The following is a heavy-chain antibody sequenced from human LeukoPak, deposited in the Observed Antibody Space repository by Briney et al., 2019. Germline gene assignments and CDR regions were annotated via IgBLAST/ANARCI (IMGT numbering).Heavy chain of an antibody. D-gene: IGHD2-15*01. CDR2: IKSKTDGGTT. J-gene: IGHJ4*02. Sequence: PGGSLRLSCAASGFTFSNAWMSWVRQAPGKGLEWVGRIKSKTDGGTTDYAAPVKGRFTIARDDSKNTLYLQINSLKTEDTAVYYCTTLRYCSGGSCRPPIDYWGQGTLVTVSS. CDR1: GFTFSNAW. CDR3: TTLRYCSGGSCRPPIDY. V-gene: IGHV3-15*01.